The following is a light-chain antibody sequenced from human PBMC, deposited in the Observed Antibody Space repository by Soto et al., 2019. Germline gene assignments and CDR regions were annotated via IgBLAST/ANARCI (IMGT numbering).Light chain of an antibody. J-gene: IGKJ2*01. CDR2: DAS. V-gene: IGKV3-20*01. CDR3: QQLGTAPLYT. Sequence: ESVLTQSQGTLSVSPGERVTLSCRASQTFGRTYLAWYQQKPGQSPRLLIYDASSRATGIPDRFSGSGSGTDCTLTISRLEPEDYAVYHCQQLGTAPLYTFGQGTKVEIK. CDR1: QTFGRTY.